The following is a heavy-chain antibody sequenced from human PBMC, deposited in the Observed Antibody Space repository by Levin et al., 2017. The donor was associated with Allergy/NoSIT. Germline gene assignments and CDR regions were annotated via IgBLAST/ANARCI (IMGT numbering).Heavy chain of an antibody. CDR1: GFTFSSYG. V-gene: IGHV3-30*18. Sequence: GESLKISCAASGFTFSSYGMHWVRQAPGKGLEWVAVISYDGSNKYYADSVKGRFTISRDNSKNTLYLQMNSLRAEDTAVYYCAKEGDGYNFDYWGQGTLVTVSS. J-gene: IGHJ4*02. CDR2: ISYDGSNK. D-gene: IGHD5-24*01. CDR3: AKEGDGYNFDY.